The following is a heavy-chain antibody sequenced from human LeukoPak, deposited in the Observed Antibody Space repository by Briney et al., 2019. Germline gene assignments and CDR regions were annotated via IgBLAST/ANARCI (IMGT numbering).Heavy chain of an antibody. V-gene: IGHV3-33*06. J-gene: IGHJ5*02. CDR2: IWYDGSNK. CDR1: GFTFSSYG. CDR3: AKNPRSYDSSGYYYPDP. D-gene: IGHD3-22*01. Sequence: GGSLRLSCAASGFTFSSYGMHWVRQAPGKGLERVAVIWYDGSNKYYADSVKGRFTISRDNSKNTLYLQMNSLRAEDTAVYYCAKNPRSYDSSGYYYPDPWGQGTLVTVSS.